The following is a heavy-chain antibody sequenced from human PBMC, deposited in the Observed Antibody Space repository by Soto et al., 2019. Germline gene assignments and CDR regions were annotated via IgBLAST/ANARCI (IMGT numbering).Heavy chain of an antibody. Sequence: PGGSLRLSCVVSGFSMSNHALTWVRQAPGKGLEWVSSISSTGSKTYYADSIKGRFTISRDNPKNTVFLQMNSLRPDDMAFYFCAREPKPFMTGYYDLWGQGTLVTVSS. CDR3: AREPKPFMTGYYDL. D-gene: IGHD3-9*01. CDR2: ISSTGSKT. CDR1: GFSMSNHA. J-gene: IGHJ4*02. V-gene: IGHV3-23*01.